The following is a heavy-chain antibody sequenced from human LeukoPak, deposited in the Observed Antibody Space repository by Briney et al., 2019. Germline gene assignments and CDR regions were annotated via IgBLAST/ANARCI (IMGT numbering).Heavy chain of an antibody. D-gene: IGHD3-10*01. CDR1: GFTVSSNY. CDR2: INHSGST. J-gene: IGHJ5*02. CDR3: ARGTHYYGSGSYYSHP. Sequence: GSLRLSCAASGFTVSSNYMSWVRQAPGKGLEWIGEINHSGSTNYNPSLKSRVTISVDTSKNQFSLKLSSVTAADTAVYYCARGTHYYGSGSYYSHPWGQGTLVTVSS. V-gene: IGHV4-34*01.